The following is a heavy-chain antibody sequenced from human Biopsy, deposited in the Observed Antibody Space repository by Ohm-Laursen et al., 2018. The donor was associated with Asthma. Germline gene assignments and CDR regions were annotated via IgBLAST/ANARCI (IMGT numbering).Heavy chain of an antibody. J-gene: IGHJ6*02. D-gene: IGHD5-12*01. CDR3: ARGYSGSDRIVYYYSGLEV. CDR1: GDSFSNYA. V-gene: IGHV1-69*01. CDR2: LIPVLGTP. Sequence: GSSVKVFCNASGDSFSNYAISWVRQAPGQGLEWMGGLIPVLGTPDHAQMFEGRVTITADESTSTACMELSSLSSEDTAVYYCARGYSGSDRIVYYYSGLEVWGQGTTVTVSS.